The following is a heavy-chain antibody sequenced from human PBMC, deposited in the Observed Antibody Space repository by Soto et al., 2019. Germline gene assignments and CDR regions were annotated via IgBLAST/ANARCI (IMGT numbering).Heavy chain of an antibody. D-gene: IGHD3-16*01. Sequence: DTLSLTCTVHGCSIRSRSSYWAWISNLPGKGLEWIGSIFYSGSTYYNPSLKSRVTISVDTSKNQFSLKLSSVTAADTAVYYCARHNGPLYVGYYYDMDVWGQGTTVT. J-gene: IGHJ6*02. CDR3: ARHNGPLYVGYYYDMDV. CDR1: GCSIRSRSSY. V-gene: IGHV4-39*01. CDR2: IFYSGST.